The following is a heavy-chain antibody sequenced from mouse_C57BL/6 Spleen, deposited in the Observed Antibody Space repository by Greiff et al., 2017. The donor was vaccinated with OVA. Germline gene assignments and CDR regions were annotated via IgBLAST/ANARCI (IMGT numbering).Heavy chain of an antibody. CDR1: GYTFTDYE. CDR2: IDPDTGGT. CDR3: TVNSYWYFDV. Sequence: VQLQQSGAELVRPGASVTLSCKASGYTFTDYEMHWVKQTPVHGLEWIGAIDPDTGGTAYNQKFKGKAILTADKSSSTAYMELRSLTSEDSAVYYCTVNSYWYFDVWGTGTTVTVSS. J-gene: IGHJ1*03. V-gene: IGHV1-15*01.